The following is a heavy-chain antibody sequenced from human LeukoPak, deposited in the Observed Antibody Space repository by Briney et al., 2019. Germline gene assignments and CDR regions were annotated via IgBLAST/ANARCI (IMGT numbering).Heavy chain of an antibody. V-gene: IGHV4-30-4*08. J-gene: IGHJ3*02. D-gene: IGHD2-15*01. CDR3: AQYCSGGSCVRRAFGI. Sequence: PSETLSLTCTVSGGSISSGDYYWSWIRQPPGKGLEWIGYIYYSGSTYYNPSLKSRVTISVDTSKNQFSLKLSSVTAADTAVYYCAQYCSGGSCVRRAFGIWGQGTMVTVSS. CDR1: GGSISSGDYY. CDR2: IYYSGST.